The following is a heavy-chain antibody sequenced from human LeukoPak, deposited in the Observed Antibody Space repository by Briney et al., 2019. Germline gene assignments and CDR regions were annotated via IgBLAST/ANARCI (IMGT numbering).Heavy chain of an antibody. CDR3: ASQVAGYYGSGSYLEYY. Sequence: PGGSLRLSCAASGFTFSSYSMNWVRQAPGKGLEWVSSISSSSYIYYADSVKGRFTISRDNAKNSLYLQMNSLRAEDTAVYYCASQVAGYYGSGSYLEYYWGQGTLVTVSS. J-gene: IGHJ4*02. V-gene: IGHV3-21*01. CDR2: ISSSSYI. CDR1: GFTFSSYS. D-gene: IGHD3-10*01.